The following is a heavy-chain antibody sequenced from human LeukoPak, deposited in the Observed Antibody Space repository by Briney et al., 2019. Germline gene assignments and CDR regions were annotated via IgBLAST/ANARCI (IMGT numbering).Heavy chain of an antibody. J-gene: IGHJ4*02. Sequence: ASVKVSCKASGGTFSSYAISWVRQAPRQGLEWMGWISAYNGNTNYAQKLQGRVTMTTDTSTSTAYMELRSLRSDDTAVYYCARDRVLRFLEWLLIDYWGQGTLATVSS. V-gene: IGHV1-18*01. CDR1: GGTFSSYA. CDR2: ISAYNGNT. CDR3: ARDRVLRFLEWLLIDY. D-gene: IGHD3-3*01.